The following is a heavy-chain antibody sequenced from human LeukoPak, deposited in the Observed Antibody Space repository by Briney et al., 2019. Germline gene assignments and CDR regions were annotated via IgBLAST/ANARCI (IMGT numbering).Heavy chain of an antibody. CDR2: IYHSGST. V-gene: IGHV4-38-2*02. J-gene: IGHJ6*03. Sequence: SSETLSPTCTVSGYSISSGYYWGWIRQPPGKGLEWIGSIYHSGSTYYNPSLKSRVTISVDTSKNQFSLKLSSVTAADTAVYYCARDVYYDSSGYTTPYYYYYMDVWGKGTTVTVSS. D-gene: IGHD3-22*01. CDR3: ARDVYYDSSGYTTPYYYYYMDV. CDR1: GYSISSGYY.